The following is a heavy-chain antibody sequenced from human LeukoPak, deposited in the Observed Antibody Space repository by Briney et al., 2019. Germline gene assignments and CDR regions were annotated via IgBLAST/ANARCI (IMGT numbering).Heavy chain of an antibody. Sequence: GGSLRLSCAASGFTFSSYSMNWVRQAPGKGLEWVSSINSDSNYIYYADSVKGRFTISRDAKNSVYLQMDSLRAEDTAVYYCARNGILGIAAAVDVWGKGTTVTVSS. CDR1: GFTFSSYS. CDR2: INSDSNYI. V-gene: IGHV3-21*01. D-gene: IGHD6-13*01. J-gene: IGHJ6*04. CDR3: ARNGILGIAAAVDV.